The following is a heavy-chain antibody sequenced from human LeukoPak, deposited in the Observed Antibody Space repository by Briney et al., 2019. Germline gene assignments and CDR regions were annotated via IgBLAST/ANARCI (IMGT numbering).Heavy chain of an antibody. Sequence: GGSLRLSCAASGFAFGDYHVSWIRQAPGKGLEWVSYISRSSDYKDFADSVRGRFTVSRDNAKNSMYLQMSSLRAEDAAVYYCAGPTCLRGAYCSTNFWGQGTLVTVSS. CDR3: AGPTCLRGAYCSTNF. V-gene: IGHV3-11*03. CDR2: ISRSSDYK. CDR1: GFAFGDYH. D-gene: IGHD2-2*01. J-gene: IGHJ4*02.